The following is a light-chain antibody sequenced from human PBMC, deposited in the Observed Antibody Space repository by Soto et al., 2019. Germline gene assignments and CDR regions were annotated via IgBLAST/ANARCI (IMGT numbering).Light chain of an antibody. CDR3: QSYDNSLSAWV. CDR1: RSNIGAGYA. J-gene: IGLJ3*02. V-gene: IGLV1-40*01. Sequence: QSVLTQPPSVSGAPGQRVTISCTGSRSNIGAGYAVHWYQQLPGTAPKLLIYGHTHRPSGVPDRFSASKSGTSASLAITGLQAEDEADYSCQSYDNSLSAWVFGGGTKLTVL. CDR2: GHT.